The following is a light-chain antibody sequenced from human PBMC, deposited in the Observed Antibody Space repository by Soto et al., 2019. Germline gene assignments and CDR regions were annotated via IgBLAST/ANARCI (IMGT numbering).Light chain of an antibody. CDR3: QQRSTWLFT. CDR1: QSISSY. J-gene: IGKJ3*01. CDR2: DAS. Sequence: EIVLTQSPATLSLSPGERATLSCRASQSISSYLAWYQQKPDQAPRLLIYDASNRATGIPARFSGSGSGRDFTLTISSLAPEDFAVYYCQQRSTWLFTFGPGTKVYIK. V-gene: IGKV3-11*02.